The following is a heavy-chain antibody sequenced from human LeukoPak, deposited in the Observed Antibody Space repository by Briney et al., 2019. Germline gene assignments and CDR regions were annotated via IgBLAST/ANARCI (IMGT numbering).Heavy chain of an antibody. D-gene: IGHD3-9*01. CDR2: FDPEDGET. J-gene: IGHJ4*02. Sequence: ASVKVSCKISGYTLTELSMHWVRQAPGKGLEWMGGFDPEDGETIYAQKFQGRVTMTEDTSTDTAYMELSSLRSEDTAVYYCATAFLTGYYMGDYWGQGTLVTVSS. CDR3: ATAFLTGYYMGDY. V-gene: IGHV1-24*01. CDR1: GYTLTELS.